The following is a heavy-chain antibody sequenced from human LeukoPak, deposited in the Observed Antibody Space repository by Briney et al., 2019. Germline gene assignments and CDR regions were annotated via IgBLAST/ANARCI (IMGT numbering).Heavy chain of an antibody. Sequence: PSETLSLTCSVSGGSISDDGYYWSWIRQFPGKGLEWIGHIYYGGTTEYNPSLKSRITISRDTSKTQFSLNLNSVTAADTAVYYCARGGATVTDHWGQGTLVTVSP. D-gene: IGHD4-17*01. CDR3: ARGGATVTDH. V-gene: IGHV4-31*03. CDR1: GGSISDDGYY. CDR2: IYYGGTT. J-gene: IGHJ5*02.